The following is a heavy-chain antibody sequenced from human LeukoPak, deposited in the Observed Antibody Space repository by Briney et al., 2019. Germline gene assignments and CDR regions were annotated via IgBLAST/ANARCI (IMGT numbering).Heavy chain of an antibody. CDR2: IDYSGNT. Sequence: SETQSLTCTVSGVSISTYYWTWIRQPPGKGLEWIGNIDYSGNTKYNPSLKSRVTISVDTSKNHFSLKLSSVTAADTAVYYCARWYYDSSGYRYFDYWGQGTLVIVSS. CDR1: GVSISTYY. CDR3: ARWYYDSSGYRYFDY. J-gene: IGHJ4*02. V-gene: IGHV4-59*12. D-gene: IGHD3-22*01.